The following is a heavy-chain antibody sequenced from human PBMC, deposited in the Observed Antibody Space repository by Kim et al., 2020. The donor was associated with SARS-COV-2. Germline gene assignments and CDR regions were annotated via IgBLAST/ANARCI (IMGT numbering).Heavy chain of an antibody. J-gene: IGHJ4*01. CDR3: ARLTSYGQNYYFDY. CDR2: IYYRGTT. CDR1: GVSISSDSYY. D-gene: IGHD5-18*01. Sequence: SETLSLTCAVSGVSISSDSYYWGWVRQPPGKGLEWIGDIYYRGTTYYNSSLQSRVTVSVDMSKNHFSLRLSSVTAADTAVYYCARLTSYGQNYYFDYWG. V-gene: IGHV4-39*01.